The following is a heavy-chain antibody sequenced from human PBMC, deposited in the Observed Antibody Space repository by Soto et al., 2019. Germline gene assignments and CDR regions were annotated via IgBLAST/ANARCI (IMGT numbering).Heavy chain of an antibody. Sequence: QVQLVQSGAEVKKPGSSVKVSCKASGGTFSSYTISWVRQAPGQGLEWMGRIIPILGIANYAQKFQGRVTITADKSTSTACMELSSLRSEDTAVYYCARGDPYSSGWSDAFDIWGQGTMVTVSS. CDR1: GGTFSSYT. CDR2: IIPILGIA. CDR3: ARGDPYSSGWSDAFDI. D-gene: IGHD6-19*01. V-gene: IGHV1-69*02. J-gene: IGHJ3*02.